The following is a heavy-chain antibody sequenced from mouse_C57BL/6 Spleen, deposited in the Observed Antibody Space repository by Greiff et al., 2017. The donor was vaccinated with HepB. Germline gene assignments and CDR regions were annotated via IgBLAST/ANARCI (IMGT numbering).Heavy chain of an antibody. Sequence: VHLVESGAELVRPGTSVKVSCKASGYAFTNYLIEWVKQRPGQGLEWIGVINPGSGGTNYNEKFKGKATLTADKSSSTAYMQLSSLTSEDSAVYFCARQTELAYYAMDYWGQGTSVTVSS. CDR3: ARQTELAYYAMDY. V-gene: IGHV1-54*01. D-gene: IGHD4-1*01. J-gene: IGHJ4*01. CDR2: INPGSGGT. CDR1: GYAFTNYL.